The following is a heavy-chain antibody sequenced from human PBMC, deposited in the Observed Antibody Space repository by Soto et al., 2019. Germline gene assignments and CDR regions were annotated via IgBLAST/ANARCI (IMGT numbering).Heavy chain of an antibody. CDR2: ISGSGGST. CDR3: AKDQGGYGSGSESGGDY. D-gene: IGHD3-10*01. CDR1: GFTFSSYA. V-gene: IGHV3-23*01. Sequence: EVQLLESGGGLVQPGGSLRLSCAASGFTFSSYAMSWVRQAPGKGLEWVSAISGSGGSTYYADSVKGRFTISRDNSKNTLYLQMNSLGAEDTAVYYCAKDQGGYGSGSESGGDYWGQGTLVTVSS. J-gene: IGHJ4*02.